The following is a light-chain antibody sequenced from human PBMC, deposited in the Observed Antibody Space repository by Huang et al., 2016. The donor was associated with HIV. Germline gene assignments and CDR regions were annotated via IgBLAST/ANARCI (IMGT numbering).Light chain of an antibody. V-gene: IGKV2-28*01. CDR3: MQALQTPAT. J-gene: IGKJ1*01. CDR1: QSLLHSNGYNY. Sequence: DIVMTQSPLSLSVTPGEPASISCRSSQSLLHSNGYNYLDWYLQKPGQSPQLLIYLGSNRASGVTDRFSGSGSGTDFTLKINRVEAEDVGVYYCMQALQTPATFGQGTKVEIK. CDR2: LGS.